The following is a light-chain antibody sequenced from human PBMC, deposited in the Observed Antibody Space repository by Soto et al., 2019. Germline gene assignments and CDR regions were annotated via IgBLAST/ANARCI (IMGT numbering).Light chain of an antibody. CDR3: QQRSNWSIT. Sequence: EVVMTQSPATLSLSPGERATLSCRASQSVTNYIAWYQQKPGQAPRLLIYDASNRATGIPARFSGSGSGTDFTLTISSLEPEDFAVYYCQQRSNWSITFGQGTRLEIK. CDR2: DAS. CDR1: QSVTNY. V-gene: IGKV3-11*01. J-gene: IGKJ5*01.